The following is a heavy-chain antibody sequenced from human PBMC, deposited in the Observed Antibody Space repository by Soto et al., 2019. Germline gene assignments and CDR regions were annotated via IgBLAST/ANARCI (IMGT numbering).Heavy chain of an antibody. V-gene: IGHV3-33*01. Sequence: QVQLVESGGGVVQPGRSLRLSCAASGFTFSSYGMHWVRQAPGKGLEWVAVIWYDGSNKYYADSGKGRFTISRDNSKNTRYLQMNSLRAEDTAVYYCARDLLSDYGDEYYYYGMDVWGQGTTVTVSS. D-gene: IGHD4-17*01. J-gene: IGHJ6*02. CDR3: ARDLLSDYGDEYYYYGMDV. CDR2: IWYDGSNK. CDR1: GFTFSSYG.